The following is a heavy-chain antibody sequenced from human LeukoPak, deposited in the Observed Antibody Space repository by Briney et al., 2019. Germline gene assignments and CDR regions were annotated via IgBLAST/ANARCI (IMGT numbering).Heavy chain of an antibody. CDR3: AKTFYDYVWGSLDAFHI. CDR2: IDREGGSA. CDR1: GFTFSNSW. V-gene: IGHV3-74*01. Sequence: GGSLRLSCVASGFTFSNSWMHWVRQAPGRGLVWVSRIDREGGSATYADSVKGRFAISRDNAKNTLYLQMNSLRTEDTAVYYCAKTFYDYVWGSLDAFHIWGQGTMVTVSS. J-gene: IGHJ3*02. D-gene: IGHD3-16*01.